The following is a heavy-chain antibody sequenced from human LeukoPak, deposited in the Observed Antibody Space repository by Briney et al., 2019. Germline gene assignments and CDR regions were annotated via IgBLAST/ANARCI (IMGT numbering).Heavy chain of an antibody. Sequence: PGGSLRLSCAASGFSFSNYWMGWVRQAPGKRPEWVANIKQDGSDKYYLDSVKGRFTISRDNAKNSLYLQMNSLRAEDTAVYYCASLMARGVIWIDSWGQGTLVTVSS. CDR3: ASLMARGVIWIDS. J-gene: IGHJ4*02. CDR2: IKQDGSDK. V-gene: IGHV3-7*03. CDR1: GFSFSNYW. D-gene: IGHD3-10*01.